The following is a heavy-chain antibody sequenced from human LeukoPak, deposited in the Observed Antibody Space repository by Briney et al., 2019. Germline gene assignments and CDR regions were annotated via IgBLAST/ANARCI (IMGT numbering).Heavy chain of an antibody. Sequence: ASVKVSCKASGYTFTSYGISWVRQAPGQGPEWMGWISAYNGNTNYAQKLQGRVTMTTDTSTSTAYMELRSLRSDDTAVYYCARESKWLVPSASDYWGQGTLVTVSS. CDR2: ISAYNGNT. J-gene: IGHJ4*02. CDR1: GYTFTSYG. V-gene: IGHV1-18*01. CDR3: ARESKWLVPSASDY. D-gene: IGHD6-6*01.